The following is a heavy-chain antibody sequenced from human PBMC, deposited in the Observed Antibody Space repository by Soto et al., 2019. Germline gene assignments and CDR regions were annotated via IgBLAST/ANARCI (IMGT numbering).Heavy chain of an antibody. CDR1: GFTFSSYS. Sequence: EVQLVESGGGLVQPGGPLRLSCAASGFTFSSYSMNWVRQAPGKGLEWVSYISSSSSTIYYADSVKGRFTISRDNAKNSLYLQMNSLRDEDTAVYYCAREKMTTVTRGAYYYYYYGMDVWGQGTTVTVSS. CDR3: AREKMTTVTRGAYYYYYYGMDV. V-gene: IGHV3-48*02. J-gene: IGHJ6*02. D-gene: IGHD4-17*01. CDR2: ISSSSSTI.